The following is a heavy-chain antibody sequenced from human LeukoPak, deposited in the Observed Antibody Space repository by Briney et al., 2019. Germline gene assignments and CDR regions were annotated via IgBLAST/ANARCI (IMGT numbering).Heavy chain of an antibody. Sequence: ASVKVSCKASGYTFTACYVHWVRQAPGQGLEWMGRTNPNSGGSNFAQKFQGRVTMTRDTSISTVYMELNSLRSDDTAVYYCARDSDFGCSGSSCYSWVYWGQGTLVTVSS. CDR3: ARDSDFGCSGSSCYSWVY. J-gene: IGHJ4*02. D-gene: IGHD2-15*01. CDR1: GYTFTACY. CDR2: TNPNSGGS. V-gene: IGHV1-2*06.